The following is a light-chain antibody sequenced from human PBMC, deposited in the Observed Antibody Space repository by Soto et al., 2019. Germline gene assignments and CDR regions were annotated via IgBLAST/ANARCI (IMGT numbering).Light chain of an antibody. CDR3: QVWDSSSDLHV. V-gene: IGLV3-21*02. Sequence: SYELTQPPSVSVAPGQTARITCGGHNIGSKSVHWYQQKPGQAPVLVVYDDSDRPSGIPERFSGSNSGNTATLTISRVEAGDEADYYCQVWDSSSDLHVFGTGTQLTVL. CDR2: DDS. CDR1: NIGSKS. J-gene: IGLJ1*01.